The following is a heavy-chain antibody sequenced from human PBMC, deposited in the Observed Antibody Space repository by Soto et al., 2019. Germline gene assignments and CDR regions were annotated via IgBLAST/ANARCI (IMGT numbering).Heavy chain of an antibody. CDR3: ARVLSDYGAGADGHYYGMDV. CDR1: GGTFSSYA. Sequence: QVQLVQSGAEVKKPGSSVKVSCKASGGTFSSYAISWVRQAPGQGLEWMGGIIPIFGTANYAQKFQGRVTITADESTSTAYMELSSLRSADTAVYYCARVLSDYGAGADGHYYGMDVWGQGTTVTVSS. J-gene: IGHJ6*02. D-gene: IGHD3-10*01. CDR2: IIPIFGTA. V-gene: IGHV1-69*01.